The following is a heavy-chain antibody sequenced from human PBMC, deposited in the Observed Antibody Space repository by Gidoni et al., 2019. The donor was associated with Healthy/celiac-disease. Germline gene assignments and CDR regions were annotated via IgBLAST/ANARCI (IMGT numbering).Heavy chain of an antibody. V-gene: IGHV3-21*01. J-gene: IGHJ6*02. D-gene: IGHD6-13*01. CDR1: GLTYSNYR. CDR3: AIAPAPPGLGSSWYAYYDYYGMDV. CDR2: ISSSSRYI. Sequence: ELQLMKAGVGQIKPEGSVGICCASCGLTYSNYRMNWVRPAPWKALEWVSSISSSSRYIYYADSVKGRFTISRYNVKNSRYLHMNILRAADTAVYYCAIAPAPPGLGSSWYAYYDYYGMDVRGQGPTVTVSS.